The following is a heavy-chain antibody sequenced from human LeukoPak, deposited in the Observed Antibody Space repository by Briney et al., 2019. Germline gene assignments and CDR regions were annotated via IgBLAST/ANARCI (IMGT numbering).Heavy chain of an antibody. V-gene: IGHV1-2*02. CDR2: INPNSGDT. D-gene: IGHD1-26*01. CDR1: VYTFTGYY. CDR3: ARGLGWDSGTYLGA. J-gene: IGHJ5*02. Sequence: ASVKVSCKASVYTFTGYYMHWVRQAPGQGLEWMGWINPNSGDTNYAQKFQGRVSMTRDTSISTAYMDLSGLGSDDTALYYCARGLGWDSGTYLGAWGQGTLVTVSS.